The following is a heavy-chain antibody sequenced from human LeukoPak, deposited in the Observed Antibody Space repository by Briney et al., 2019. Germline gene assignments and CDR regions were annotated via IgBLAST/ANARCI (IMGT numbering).Heavy chain of an antibody. V-gene: IGHV4-59*01. D-gene: IGHD4-17*01. CDR1: GGPITGFY. CDR3: ARYDGDDNNFDY. Sequence: KASETLSLPCTVSGGPITGFYWGWLRQPPGKGLEWIGYIYYSRSTNYNPSLRSRVTMSVDKSRDQFSLKVNSVTAMDTDVYYCARYDGDDNNFDYWGQGTLVTVSS. CDR2: IYYSRST. J-gene: IGHJ4*02.